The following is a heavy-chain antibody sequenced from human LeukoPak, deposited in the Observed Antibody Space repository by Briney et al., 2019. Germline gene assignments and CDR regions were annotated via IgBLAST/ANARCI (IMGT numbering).Heavy chain of an antibody. D-gene: IGHD3-22*01. CDR2: ISYDGSNK. Sequence: GRSLRLSCAASGFTFSSYAMHWVRQAPGKGLEWVAVISYDGSNKYYADSVKGRFTISRDNSKNTQYLQMNSLRAEDTAVYYCAREGSSGYYPYWGQGILVTVSS. J-gene: IGHJ4*02. CDR1: GFTFSSYA. CDR3: AREGSSGYYPY. V-gene: IGHV3-30*04.